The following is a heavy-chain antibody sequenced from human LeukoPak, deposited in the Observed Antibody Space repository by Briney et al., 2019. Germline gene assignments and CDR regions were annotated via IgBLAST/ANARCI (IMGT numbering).Heavy chain of an antibody. D-gene: IGHD6-13*01. Sequence: GRSLRLSCVVSGLTFSTCGMHWVRQAPGKGLECVALIWYDGSNKYYADSVKGRFTISRDNSENTLYLQMNSLRAEDTAYYCAKASSGKQAAGYFDYWGQGTLVTVSS. CDR3: AKASSGKQAAGYFDY. V-gene: IGHV3-33*06. CDR2: IWYDGSNK. J-gene: IGHJ4*02. CDR1: GLTFSTCG.